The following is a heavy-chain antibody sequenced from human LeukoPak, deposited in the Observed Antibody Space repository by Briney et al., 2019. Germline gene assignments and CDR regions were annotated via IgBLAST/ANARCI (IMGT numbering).Heavy chain of an antibody. D-gene: IGHD1-26*01. CDR3: ARLGGTYYNPYFDY. V-gene: IGHV3-7*01. J-gene: IGHJ4*02. CDR1: GFSFSTYW. CDR2: IKQDGSEK. Sequence: PGGSLRVSCAASGFSFSTYWMSWVRQAPGKGLEWVANIKQDGSEKYYVDSVKGRFTISRDNANNSLYLQMSSLRAEDTAVYYCARLGGTYYNPYFDYCGQGILVTVSS.